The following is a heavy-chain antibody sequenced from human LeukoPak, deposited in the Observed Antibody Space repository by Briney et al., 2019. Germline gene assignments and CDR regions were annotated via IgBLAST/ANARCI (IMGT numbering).Heavy chain of an antibody. Sequence: PSETLSLTCAVSGGSISSSNWWSWVRQPPGKGLEWIGEIYHSGSTNYNPSLKSRVTVSVDKSKNQFSLKLSSVTAADTAVYYCARYSSSWYDDAFDNWGQGTMVTVSS. J-gene: IGHJ3*02. V-gene: IGHV4-4*02. CDR3: ARYSSSWYDDAFDN. CDR1: GGSISSSNW. CDR2: IYHSGST. D-gene: IGHD6-13*01.